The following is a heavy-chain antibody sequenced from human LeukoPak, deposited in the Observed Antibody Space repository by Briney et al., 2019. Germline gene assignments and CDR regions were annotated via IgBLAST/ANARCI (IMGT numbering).Heavy chain of an antibody. CDR3: ARMDSSSSIAVAGNGGLDY. J-gene: IGHJ4*02. V-gene: IGHV1-46*01. CDR2: INPSGGST. Sequence: GASVKVSCKASGYTFTSYYMHWVRQAPGQGLEWMGIINPSGGSTSYAQKFQGRVTMTRDMSTSTVYMELSSLRSEDMAVYYCARMDSSSSIAVAGNGGLDYWGQGTLVTVSS. CDR1: GYTFTSYY. D-gene: IGHD6-19*01.